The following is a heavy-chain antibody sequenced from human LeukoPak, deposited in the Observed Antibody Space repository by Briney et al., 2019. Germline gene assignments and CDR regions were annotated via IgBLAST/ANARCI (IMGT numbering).Heavy chain of an antibody. CDR3: ARVGEGEAYENTFDC. CDR2: IYPGDSDT. J-gene: IGHJ4*02. Sequence: TAGESLKISCKGSGYSFTTYWIGWVCQMPGKGLEWMGIIYPGDSDTRYSPSFQGQVIISADKSISTAYLQWSSLKASDTAMYYCARVGEGEAYENTFDCWGQGTLVTVSS. D-gene: IGHD3-10*01. CDR1: GYSFTTYW. V-gene: IGHV5-51*01.